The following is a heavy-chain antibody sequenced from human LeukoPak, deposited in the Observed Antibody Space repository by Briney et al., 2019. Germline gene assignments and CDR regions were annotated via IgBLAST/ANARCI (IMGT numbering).Heavy chain of an antibody. CDR3: ARGGSSILDY. CDR1: GLTFSASD. D-gene: IGHD1-26*01. J-gene: IGHJ4*02. CDR2: VQTKPNSYAT. Sequence: GGSLRLSCVVSGLTFSASDMHWVRQASGKGLEWVGRVQTKPNSYATAYAASLKGRFTISRDDSINTAYLQMNSLRAEDTAVYYCARGGSSILDYWGQGTLVTVSS. V-gene: IGHV3-73*01.